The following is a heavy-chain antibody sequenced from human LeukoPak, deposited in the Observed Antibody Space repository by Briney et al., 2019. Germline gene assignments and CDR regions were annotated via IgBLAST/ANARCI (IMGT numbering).Heavy chain of an antibody. CDR2: ISGSGGST. CDR1: GFTFSSYA. Sequence: GGSLRLSCAASGFTFSSYAMSWVRQAPGKGLGWVSAISGSGGSTCYADSVKGRFTISRDNSKNTLYLQMNSLRAEDTAVYYCAKGPSGGYYYDSSGYYYDYWGQGTLVTVSS. D-gene: IGHD3-22*01. J-gene: IGHJ4*02. V-gene: IGHV3-23*01. CDR3: AKGPSGGYYYDSSGYYYDY.